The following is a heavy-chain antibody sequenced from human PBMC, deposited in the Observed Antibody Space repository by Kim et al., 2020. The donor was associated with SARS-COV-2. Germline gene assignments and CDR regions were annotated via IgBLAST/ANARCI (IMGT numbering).Heavy chain of an antibody. CDR3: AKGSGVRGLYDYFDA. V-gene: IGHV3-30*18. CDR2: ISHDGSNE. J-gene: IGHJ4*02. D-gene: IGHD3-10*01. Sequence: GGSLRLSFAASGFSFSDYGMHWVRQSPGKGLEWGAIISHDGSNEEYVDSVKGRFTSSRDNSKNTMFLEMNSLRAEDTAVYYCAKGSGVRGLYDYFDAWGQGTLVTVSS. CDR1: GFSFSDYG.